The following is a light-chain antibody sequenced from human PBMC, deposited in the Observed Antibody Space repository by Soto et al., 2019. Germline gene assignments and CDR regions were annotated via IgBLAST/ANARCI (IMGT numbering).Light chain of an antibody. J-gene: IGKJ4*01. CDR2: KAS. V-gene: IGKV1-5*03. CDR3: QQYNTYPLT. Sequence: DIQMTQSPSTLSASVGDRVTITCRASQSISTWLAWYQQKPGKAPKLLIYKASSLESGVPSRFSGSGSGTECTLTISSLQPDDFATYYCQQYNTYPLTFGGGPTVEIK. CDR1: QSISTW.